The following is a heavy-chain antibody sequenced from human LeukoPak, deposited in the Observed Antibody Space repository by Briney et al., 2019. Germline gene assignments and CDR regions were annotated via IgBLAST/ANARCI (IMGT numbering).Heavy chain of an antibody. CDR3: ARDVRTVTTDY. J-gene: IGHJ4*02. V-gene: IGHV1-18*01. CDR1: GYTFTSYG. CDR2: ISAYNGNT. Sequence: ASVKVSCKASGYTFTSYGISWVRQAPGQGLEWMGWISAYNGNTNYAQELQGRVTMTTDTSTSTAYMELRSLRAEDTAVYYCARDVRTVTTDYWGQGTLVTVSS. D-gene: IGHD4-11*01.